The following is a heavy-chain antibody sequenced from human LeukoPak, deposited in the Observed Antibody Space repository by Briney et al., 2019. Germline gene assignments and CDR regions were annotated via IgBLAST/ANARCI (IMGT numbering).Heavy chain of an antibody. V-gene: IGHV4-39*01. CDR1: GGSISSYY. CDR2: IYYSGST. D-gene: IGHD6-13*01. Sequence: SETLSLTCTVSGGSISSYYWGWIRQPPGKGLEWIGSIYYSGSTYYNPSLKSRVTISVDTSKNQFSLKLSSVTAADTAVYYCARLYSSSWYIRPPYFDYWGQGTLVTVSS. J-gene: IGHJ4*02. CDR3: ARLYSSSWYIRPPYFDY.